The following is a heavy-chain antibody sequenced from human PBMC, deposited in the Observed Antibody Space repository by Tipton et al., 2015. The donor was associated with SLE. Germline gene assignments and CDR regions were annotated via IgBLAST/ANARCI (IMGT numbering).Heavy chain of an antibody. D-gene: IGHD3-10*01. Sequence: TLSLTCTVSGGSISSSSYHWAWIRQPPGKGLEWIGSIYYSGRSYYSPSLKSRVTMSVDTSKNQFSLKLSSVTAADTAMYYCARLRFGSGSPGDYWGQGTLVTVSS. CDR1: GGSISSSSYH. CDR3: ARLRFGSGSPGDY. V-gene: IGHV4-39*07. J-gene: IGHJ4*02. CDR2: IYYSGRS.